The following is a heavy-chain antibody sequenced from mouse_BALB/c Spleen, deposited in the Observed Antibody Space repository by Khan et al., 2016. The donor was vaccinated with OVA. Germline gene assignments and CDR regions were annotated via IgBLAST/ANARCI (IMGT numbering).Heavy chain of an antibody. CDR1: GFTFSSYS. Sequence: DVMLVESGGDLVKPGGSLKLSCAASGFTFSSYSMSWVRQTPDQRLEWVATISSGGDYTYYPDSVKGRFTISRDNAKNTLYLQMSSLKSEDTAMCYCASHLTGSFAYWGQGTLVTVSA. J-gene: IGHJ3*01. CDR3: ASHLTGSFAY. CDR2: ISSGGDYT. V-gene: IGHV5-6*02. D-gene: IGHD4-1*01.